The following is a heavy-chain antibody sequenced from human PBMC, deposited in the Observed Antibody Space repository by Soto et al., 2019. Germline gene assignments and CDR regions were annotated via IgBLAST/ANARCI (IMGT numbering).Heavy chain of an antibody. CDR1: GLTVNSNY. J-gene: IGHJ5*02. V-gene: IGHV3-53*02. D-gene: IGHD6-13*01. CDR2: IDSGGNT. Sequence: QPVETGGGLIQPGGSLRLSCAASGLTVNSNYMSWVRQAPWKGLEWVSTIDSGGNTYYADSVKGRFTISRDNSKNTVYLQMNSLRAEDTTVYYCARDGYSSNLFVLWAQGTLDTVSS. CDR3: ARDGYSSNLFVL.